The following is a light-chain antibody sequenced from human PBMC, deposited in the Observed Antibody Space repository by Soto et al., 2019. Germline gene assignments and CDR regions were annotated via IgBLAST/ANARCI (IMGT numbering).Light chain of an antibody. CDR2: DVS. J-gene: IGLJ1*01. V-gene: IGLV2-14*03. CDR1: SSDVGAYNY. Sequence: QSALTQPASVSGSRGQSITISCSGTSSDVGAYNYVSWYQQNPGKAPKLMIFDVSNRPSGVSDRFSGSKSGNTASLTISGLQADDEADYYCSSYTTSANYVFGTGTKVTVL. CDR3: SSYTTSANYV.